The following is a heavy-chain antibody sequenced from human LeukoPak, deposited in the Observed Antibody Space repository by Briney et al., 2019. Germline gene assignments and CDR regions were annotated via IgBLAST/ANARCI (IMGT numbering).Heavy chain of an antibody. CDR1: GFTFSRAW. J-gene: IGHJ4*02. CDR2: INLDGSQK. V-gene: IGHV3-7*01. Sequence: GGSLRLSCAASGFTFSRAWMSWVRQAPGKGLEWVANINLDGSQKYYVDSVKGRFTISRDNAENSLYLQMNSLRAEDTALYYCARKRPNYFDYWGQGTLVTVSS. CDR3: ARKRPNYFDY.